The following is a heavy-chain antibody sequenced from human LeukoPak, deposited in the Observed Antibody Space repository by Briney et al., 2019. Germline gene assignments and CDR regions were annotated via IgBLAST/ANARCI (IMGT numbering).Heavy chain of an antibody. CDR3: AIGSYCSGGSCYPLFDY. CDR1: GFTVKNNY. Sequence: GGSLRLSCGASGFTVKNNYMNWVRQAPGKGLEWVPGIYGDGSTYYADFVKGRFTISRDSSKSTLYLQMNSLRAEDTAVYYCAIGSYCSGGSCYPLFDYWGRGTLVTVS. CDR2: IYGDGST. V-gene: IGHV3-53*01. J-gene: IGHJ4*02. D-gene: IGHD2-15*01.